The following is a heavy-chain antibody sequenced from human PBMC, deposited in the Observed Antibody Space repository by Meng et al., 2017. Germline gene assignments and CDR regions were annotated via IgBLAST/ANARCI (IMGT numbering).Heavy chain of an antibody. CDR1: GYTFTSYG. CDR3: ARDVNDYVWGSYHH. V-gene: IGHV1-18*01. CDR2: ISAYNGNT. D-gene: IGHD3-16*02. Sequence: ASVKVSCKASGYTFTSYGISWVRQAPGQGLEWMGWISAYNGNTNYAQKLQSRVTMTTDTSTSTAYMELRSLRSDDTAVYYCARDVNDYVWGSYHHWGQGTLVTVSS. J-gene: IGHJ5*02.